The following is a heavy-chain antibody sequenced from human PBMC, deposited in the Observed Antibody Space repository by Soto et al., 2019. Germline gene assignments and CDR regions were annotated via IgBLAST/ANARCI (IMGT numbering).Heavy chain of an antibody. CDR2: ISYDGSNK. D-gene: IGHD2-15*01. V-gene: IGHV3-30-3*01. CDR1: GFTFSSYA. Sequence: PGGSLRLSCAASGFTFSSYAMHWVRQAPGKGLEWVAVISYDGSNKYYADSVKGRFTISRDNSKNTLYLQMNSLRAEDTAVYYCAKDSAPRGVVVVVAARTNWFDPWGQGTLVTVSS. CDR3: AKDSAPRGVVVVVAARTNWFDP. J-gene: IGHJ5*02.